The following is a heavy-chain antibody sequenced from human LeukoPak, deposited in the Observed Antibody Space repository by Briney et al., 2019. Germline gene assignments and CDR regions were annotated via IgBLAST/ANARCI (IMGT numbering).Heavy chain of an antibody. CDR3: ARDRGGYCSSTSCPLGFRFDP. V-gene: IGHV1-69*05. Sequence: SVKVSCKASGYTFTSYGISWVRQAPGQGLEWMGGIIPIFGTANYAQKFQGRVTITTDESTSTAYMELSSLRSEDAAVYYCARDRGGYCSSTSCPLGFRFDPWGQGTLVTVSS. D-gene: IGHD2-2*01. CDR1: GYTFTSYG. J-gene: IGHJ5*02. CDR2: IIPIFGTA.